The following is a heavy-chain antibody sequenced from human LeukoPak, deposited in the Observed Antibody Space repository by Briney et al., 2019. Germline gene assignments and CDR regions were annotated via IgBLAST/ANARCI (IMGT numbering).Heavy chain of an antibody. J-gene: IGHJ3*02. CDR2: ISYDGSNK. CDR3: ASCPQYSSSCAFDT. CDR1: GFTFSSYA. Sequence: GGSLRLSCAASGFTFSSYAMHWVRQAPGKGLEWVAVISYDGSNKYYADSVKGRFTISRDNSKNTLYLQMNSLRAEDTAVYYCASCPQYSSSCAFDTWGQGTMVTVSS. D-gene: IGHD6-13*01. V-gene: IGHV3-30-3*01.